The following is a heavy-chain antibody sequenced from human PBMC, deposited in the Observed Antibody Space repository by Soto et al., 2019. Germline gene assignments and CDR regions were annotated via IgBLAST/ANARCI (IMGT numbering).Heavy chain of an antibody. CDR2: IIPIFGTA. J-gene: IGHJ6*02. V-gene: IGHV1-69*13. Sequence: SVTVSCTSSVCTFNIYASICVQQAHRQGLEWMGGIIPIFGTANYAQKFQGRVTITADESTSTAYMELSSLRSEDTAVYYCARGRSRELRFLEYRRRQYYYYGMDVWGQGTTVTVSS. CDR1: VCTFNIYA. CDR3: ARGRSRELRFLEYRRRQYYYYGMDV. D-gene: IGHD3-3*01.